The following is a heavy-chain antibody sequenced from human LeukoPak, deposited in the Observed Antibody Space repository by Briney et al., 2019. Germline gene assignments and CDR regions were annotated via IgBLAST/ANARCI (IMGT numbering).Heavy chain of an antibody. CDR3: ARDDTNYGDFRFSY. CDR2: ISTSSSYI. V-gene: IGHV3-21*01. Sequence: GGSLRLSCAASGFTFSSYNMNWVRQAPGKGLEWVSSISTSSSYIYYADSLKGRFTISRDNAKKSLFLQMNSLRADDTAVYYCARDDTNYGDFRFSYWGQGTLVTVSS. CDR1: GFTFSSYN. D-gene: IGHD4-17*01. J-gene: IGHJ4*02.